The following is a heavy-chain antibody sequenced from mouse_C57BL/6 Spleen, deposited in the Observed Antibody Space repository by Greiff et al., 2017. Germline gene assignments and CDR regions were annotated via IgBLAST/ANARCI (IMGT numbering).Heavy chain of an antibody. CDR3: ARGVYYGSQYYFDY. D-gene: IGHD1-1*01. J-gene: IGHJ2*01. Sequence: EVKLQESGAELVKPGASVKLSCTASGFNIKDYYMHWVKQRTEQGLEWIGRIDPEDGETKYAPKFPGKATITADTSSNTAYLQLSSLTSEDTAVYYCARGVYYGSQYYFDYWGQGTTLTVSS. V-gene: IGHV14-2*01. CDR2: IDPEDGET. CDR1: GFNIKDYY.